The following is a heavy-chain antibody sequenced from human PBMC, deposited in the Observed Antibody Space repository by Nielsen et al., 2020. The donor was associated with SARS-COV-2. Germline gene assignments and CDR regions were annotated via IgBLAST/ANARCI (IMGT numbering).Heavy chain of an antibody. V-gene: IGHV3-74*03. Sequence: GESLKISCAASGFIFSNYRMHWVRQAPGKGLVWVSHINPDDSKTTYADSVKGRFTISRDNAKNSLYLQMDSLSAEDTAVYYCVRARFCSSGNCYVDCWGQGTLVTVSS. CDR2: INPDDSKT. CDR1: GFIFSNYR. CDR3: VRARFCSSGNCYVDC. J-gene: IGHJ4*02. D-gene: IGHD2-15*01.